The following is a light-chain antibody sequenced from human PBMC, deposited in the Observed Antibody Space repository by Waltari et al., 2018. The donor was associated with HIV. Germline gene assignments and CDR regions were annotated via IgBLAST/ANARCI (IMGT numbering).Light chain of an antibody. CDR1: NIGNKN. V-gene: IGLV3-21*02. J-gene: IGLJ2*01. Sequence: SYVLTPPPSVSVAPGQTATISSGGNNIGNKNVQWYQQKPGQAPVLVVYDDSDRPSGMSERFSGYNSGNTATRTFSRVEGGDEADYYCQVWDGRSDQPKVVLGGGTKLTVL. CDR2: DDS. CDR3: QVWDGRSDQPKVV.